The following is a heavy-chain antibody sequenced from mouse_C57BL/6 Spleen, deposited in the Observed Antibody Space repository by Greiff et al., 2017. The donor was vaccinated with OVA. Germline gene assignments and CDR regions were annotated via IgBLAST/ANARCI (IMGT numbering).Heavy chain of an antibody. CDR3: ARETVVAGDYYAMDY. Sequence: VKLQQPGAELVRPGTSVKLSCKASGYTFTSYWMHWVKQRPGQGLEWIGVIDPSDSYTNYNQKFKGKATLTVDTSSSTAYMQLSSLTSEDSAVYYCARETVVAGDYYAMDYWGQGTSVTVSS. D-gene: IGHD1-1*01. CDR2: IDPSDSYT. CDR1: GYTFTSYW. V-gene: IGHV1-59*01. J-gene: IGHJ4*01.